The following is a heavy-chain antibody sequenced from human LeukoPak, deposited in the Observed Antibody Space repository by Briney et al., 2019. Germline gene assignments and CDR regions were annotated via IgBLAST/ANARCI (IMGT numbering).Heavy chain of an antibody. J-gene: IGHJ4*02. V-gene: IGHV3-11*04. CDR3: AKMPILGGSYFKEGYYFDY. Sequence: GGSLRLSCAASGFTFSDYYMSWIRQAPEKGLEWVSYISSSGGTTTHYAESVKGRFTISRDNSKNTLYLQMNSLRAEDTAVYYCAKMPILGGSYFKEGYYFDYWGQGTLVTVSS. CDR1: GFTFSDYY. D-gene: IGHD1-26*01. CDR2: ISSSGGTTT.